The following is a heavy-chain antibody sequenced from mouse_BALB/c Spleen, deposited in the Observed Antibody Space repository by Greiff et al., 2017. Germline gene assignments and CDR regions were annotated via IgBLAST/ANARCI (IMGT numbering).Heavy chain of an antibody. Sequence: VQLQQSGAELVKPGASVKLSCTASGFNIKDTYMHWVKQRPGQGLEWIGAIYPGNSDTSYNQKFKGKAKLTAVTSTSTAYMELSSLTNEDSAVYYCTREGIYDGYPYYAMDYWGQGTSVTVSS. J-gene: IGHJ4*01. V-gene: IGHV1-5*01. CDR1: GFNIKDTY. D-gene: IGHD2-3*01. CDR3: TREGIYDGYPYYAMDY. CDR2: IYPGNSDT.